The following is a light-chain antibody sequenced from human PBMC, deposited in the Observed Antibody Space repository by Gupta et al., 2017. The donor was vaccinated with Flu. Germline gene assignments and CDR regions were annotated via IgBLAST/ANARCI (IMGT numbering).Light chain of an antibody. CDR1: QDIGNF. V-gene: IGKV1-33*01. Sequence: DIQMTQSPSPLSASVGDRVSITCQTSQDIGNFLNWYQQKPGKAPKLLIYDASNLETGVPSRFSGSGSGTEFTLTISSLQPEDLATYYCQQEDDLPLTFGGGTKVEIK. CDR3: QQEDDLPLT. J-gene: IGKJ4*01. CDR2: DAS.